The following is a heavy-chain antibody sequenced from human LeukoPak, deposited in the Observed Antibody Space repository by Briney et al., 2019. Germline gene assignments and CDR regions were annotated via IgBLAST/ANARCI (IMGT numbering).Heavy chain of an antibody. J-gene: IGHJ4*02. V-gene: IGHV3-74*01. CDR1: GFTFSSYW. CDR2: INPDGTTM. D-gene: IGHD1-1*01. Sequence: GGSLRLSGAASGFTFSSYWMHWVRQAPGKGLVWVSRINPDGTTMNYADSVKGRFTISRDNAKNTVFLQMNSLRAEDTAIYYCTRAGQYRHDYWGQGTLVTVSS. CDR3: TRAGQYRHDY.